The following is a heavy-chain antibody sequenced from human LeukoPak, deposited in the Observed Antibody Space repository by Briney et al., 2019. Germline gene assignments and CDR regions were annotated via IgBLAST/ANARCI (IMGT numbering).Heavy chain of an antibody. J-gene: IGHJ4*02. CDR2: INPNSGGT. Sequence: ASVKVSCKASGYTFTGYYMHWVRQAPGQGLEWMGRINPNSGGTNYAQKFQGRVTMTRDTSMSTAYMELSRLGSDDTAVYYCARDYDWYDLYYFEYWGQGTLVTVSS. V-gene: IGHV1-2*06. CDR1: GYTFTGYY. CDR3: ARDYDWYDLYYFEY. D-gene: IGHD1-20*01.